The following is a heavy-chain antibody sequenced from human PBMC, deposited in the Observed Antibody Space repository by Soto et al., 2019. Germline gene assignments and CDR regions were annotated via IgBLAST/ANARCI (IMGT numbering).Heavy chain of an antibody. CDR1: GFTFSSYA. D-gene: IGHD6-6*01. CDR3: AKDRRGYSSSSGNPFDY. CDR2: ISGSGGST. Sequence: EVQLLESGGGLVQPGGSLRLSCAASGFTFSSYAMSWVRQAPGKGLEWVSAISGSGGSTYYADAVKSRFTISRDNSKNTLYLQMNSLRAEDTAVYYCAKDRRGYSSSSGNPFDYWGQGTLVTVSS. J-gene: IGHJ4*02. V-gene: IGHV3-23*01.